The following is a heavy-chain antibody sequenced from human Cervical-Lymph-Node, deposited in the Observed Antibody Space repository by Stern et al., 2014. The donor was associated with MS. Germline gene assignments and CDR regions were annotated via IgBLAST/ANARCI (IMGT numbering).Heavy chain of an antibody. Sequence: VQLVQSGADVKTPGASVKISCKASGYSLTELSMHWVRQAPGKGLEWMGVFDPEDGVAFYSEKFKDRVIMTEDTSTDTAYMELSSLRSEDTAVYYCALQYGSFDYWGQGTLVTVSS. J-gene: IGHJ4*02. D-gene: IGHD4-17*01. CDR3: ALQYGSFDY. CDR1: GYSLTELS. CDR2: FDPEDGVA. V-gene: IGHV1-24*01.